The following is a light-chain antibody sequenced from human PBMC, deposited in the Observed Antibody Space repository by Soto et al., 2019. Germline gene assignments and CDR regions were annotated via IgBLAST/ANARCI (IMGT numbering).Light chain of an antibody. CDR2: DAS. CDR3: QQRSNWPPSP. V-gene: IGKV3-11*01. CDR1: QSVSSY. Sequence: EIVLTQSPATLSLSPGERATLSCRASQSVSSYLAWYQQKPGQAPRLLIYDASNRATGIPARFSGSGSGTDFTLTISILEPEDFAVYYCQQRSNWPPSPFGGGTQVEIK. J-gene: IGKJ4*01.